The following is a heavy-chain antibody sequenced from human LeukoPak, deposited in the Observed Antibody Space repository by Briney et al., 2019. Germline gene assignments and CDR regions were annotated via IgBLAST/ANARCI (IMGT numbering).Heavy chain of an antibody. CDR2: ISAYNGNT. CDR3: AITIGPTVTSLFDY. V-gene: IGHV1-18*01. Sequence: ASVKVSCKASGYTFTSYGISWVRQAPGQGLEWMGWISAYNGNTNYAQKLQGRVTMTTDTSTSTAYMELRSLGSDDTAVYYCAITIGPTVTSLFDYWGQGTLVTVSS. J-gene: IGHJ4*02. D-gene: IGHD4-11*01. CDR1: GYTFTSYG.